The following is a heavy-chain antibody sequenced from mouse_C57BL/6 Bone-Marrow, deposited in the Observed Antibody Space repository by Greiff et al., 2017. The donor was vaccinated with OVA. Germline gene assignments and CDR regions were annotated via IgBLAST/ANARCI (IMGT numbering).Heavy chain of an antibody. J-gene: IGHJ1*03. CDR3: TPITTVSWYFDV. CDR2: IDPENGDT. Sequence: VQLQQSGAELVRPGASVKLSCTASGFNIKDDYMHWVKQRPEQGLEWIGWIDPENGDTEYASKFQGKATITADTSSNTAYLQLSSLTSEDTAVDYCTPITTVSWYFDVWGTGTTVTVSS. V-gene: IGHV14-4*01. CDR1: GFNIKDDY. D-gene: IGHD1-1*01.